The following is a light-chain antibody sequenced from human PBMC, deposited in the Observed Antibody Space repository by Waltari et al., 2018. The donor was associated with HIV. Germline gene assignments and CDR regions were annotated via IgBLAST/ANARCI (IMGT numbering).Light chain of an antibody. CDR2: RND. Sequence: QPKLTQAPSASKTPGQRITMSCSGTKSNLGNNFLYWYHQIAGAAPRLVMARNDQRPAGVPDRFSGTKSGTSAFLAITGLRLDDEATYFCASWDDNLGHWIFGGGTKLTVL. V-gene: IGLV1-47*01. J-gene: IGLJ2*01. CDR1: KSNLGNNF. CDR3: ASWDDNLGHWI.